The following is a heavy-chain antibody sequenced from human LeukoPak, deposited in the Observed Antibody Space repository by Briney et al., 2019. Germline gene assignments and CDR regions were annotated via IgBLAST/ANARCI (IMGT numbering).Heavy chain of an antibody. CDR3: ARGSLLEWLSYFDY. J-gene: IGHJ4*02. Sequence: PSETLALTCAVSGYSISRGEYWGWIRQPPGKGVEWIGSIHHSGSIYDNPSLKSRVTISVDTSKNQFSLKLSSVTAADTAVYYCARGSLLEWLSYFDYWGQGTLVTVSS. D-gene: IGHD3-3*01. V-gene: IGHV4-38-2*01. CDR1: GYSISRGEY. CDR2: IHHSGSI.